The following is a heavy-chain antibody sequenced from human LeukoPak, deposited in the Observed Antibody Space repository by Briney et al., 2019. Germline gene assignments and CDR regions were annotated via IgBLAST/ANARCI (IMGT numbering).Heavy chain of an antibody. CDR2: INPNSGGT. Sequence: GASVKVSCKASGYTLTGYYMHWVRQAPGLGLEWMGWINPNSGGTNYAQKFQGRVTMTRDKSISTAYMELSRLRSDDTAVYYCAREDSSGSYFNWFDPWGQGTLVTVSS. CDR1: GYTLTGYY. CDR3: AREDSSGSYFNWFDP. V-gene: IGHV1-2*02. J-gene: IGHJ5*02. D-gene: IGHD3-10*01.